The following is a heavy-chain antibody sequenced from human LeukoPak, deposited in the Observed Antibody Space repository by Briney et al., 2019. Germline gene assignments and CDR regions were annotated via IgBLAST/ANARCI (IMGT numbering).Heavy chain of an antibody. CDR3: AKFPPIYCSGGSCPHWFDP. J-gene: IGHJ5*02. V-gene: IGHV3-23*01. CDR1: GFTFCSYA. D-gene: IGHD2-15*01. CDR2: ISGSGGSK. Sequence: GGSLRLSCAASGFTFCSYAMSWVRQAPGKGLEWVSAISGSGGSKYYADSVKGRFTISRDNSKNTLYLQMNSLRAEDTAVYYCAKFPPIYCSGGSCPHWFDPWGQGTLVTVSS.